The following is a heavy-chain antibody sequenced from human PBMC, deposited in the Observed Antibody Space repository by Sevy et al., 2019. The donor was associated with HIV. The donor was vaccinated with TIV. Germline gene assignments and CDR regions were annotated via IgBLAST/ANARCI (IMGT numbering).Heavy chain of an antibody. CDR1: GFTFSSYS. J-gene: IGHJ4*02. CDR3: ARDADEQQPFDY. Sequence: GGSLRLSCAASGFTFSSYSMNWVRQAPGKGLEWVSSISSSSSYIYYADSVKGRFTISRDNAKNSLYLQMNSLRAEDTAVYYCARDADEQQPFDYWGQGTLVTVSS. CDR2: ISSSSSYI. V-gene: IGHV3-21*01. D-gene: IGHD6-13*01.